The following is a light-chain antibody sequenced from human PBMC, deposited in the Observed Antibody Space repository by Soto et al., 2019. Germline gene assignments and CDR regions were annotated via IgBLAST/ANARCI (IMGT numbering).Light chain of an antibody. CDR1: SGDIGAYDY. Sequence: QSALTQPASVSGPPGQSIAISCTGTSGDIGAYDYVSWYQHHPDIAPKLMIYEVSNLPSGFFDRFSGSKSVYTATLTISGLQAEDEADYYCASHTTSDTRGFGTGTKVTVL. J-gene: IGLJ1*01. V-gene: IGLV2-14*01. CDR3: ASHTTSDTRG. CDR2: EVS.